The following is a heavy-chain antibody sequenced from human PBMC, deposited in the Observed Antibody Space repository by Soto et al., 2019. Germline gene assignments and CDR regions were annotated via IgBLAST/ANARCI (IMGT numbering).Heavy chain of an antibody. CDR1: GFTFSSYG. V-gene: IGHV3-23*01. J-gene: IGHJ4*02. D-gene: IGHD1-26*01. CDR3: AKGKGVGATPDGANC. CDR2: IRSDGDTT. Sequence: EMQVLESGGGLVQPGGSLRLSCAASGFTFSSYGMNWVRQAPGKGLEWVSGIRSDGDTTYNADSVKGRFTVSRDTSKNTVDLQMNSLRAEDTSVYYCAKGKGVGATPDGANCWGQGTLVTVSS.